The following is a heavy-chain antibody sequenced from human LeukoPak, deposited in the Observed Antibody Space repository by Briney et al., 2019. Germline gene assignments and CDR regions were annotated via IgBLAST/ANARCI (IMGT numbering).Heavy chain of an antibody. D-gene: IGHD5-18*01. CDR2: ITSNGGST. J-gene: IGHJ4*02. CDR3: ARVGDAMKIGYSYGVLDF. V-gene: IGHV3-64*01. CDR1: GFTFSAYA. Sequence: GGSLRLSCAASGFTFSAYAMHWVRQAPGKGLEYVSAITSNGGSTYYANSVKGRFTISRDNSKNMLYLQMGSLRAEDMGVYYCARVGDAMKIGYSYGVLDFWGQGTLVTVSS.